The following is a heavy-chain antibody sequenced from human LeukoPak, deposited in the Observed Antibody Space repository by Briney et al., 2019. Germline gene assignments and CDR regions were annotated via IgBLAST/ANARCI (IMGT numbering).Heavy chain of an antibody. D-gene: IGHD3-16*01. CDR2: IYHSGSP. J-gene: IGHJ5*02. V-gene: IGHV4-4*02. Sequence: SETLSLTCAVSGGSISSNNWWGWVRQPPGKGLEWIGEIYHSGSPNYNPSLKSRVTISVDKSRNHFSLNLSSVTAADTAVYYCARHYGPWGQGTLVTVSS. CDR1: GGSISSNNW. CDR3: ARHYGP.